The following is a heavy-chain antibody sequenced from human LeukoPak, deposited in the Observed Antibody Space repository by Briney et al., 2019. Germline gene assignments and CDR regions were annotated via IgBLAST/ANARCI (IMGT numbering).Heavy chain of an antibody. V-gene: IGHV4-59*08. CDR3: ASRGGSSWYFDY. Sequence: SETLSLTCTVSGGSISSYYWNWIRQPPGKGLEWIGYIYYSGSTNYNPSLKSRVTISVDTSKSQFSLKLSSVTAADTAVYYCASRGGSSWYFDYWGQGTLVTVSS. J-gene: IGHJ4*02. CDR1: GGSISSYY. CDR2: IYYSGST. D-gene: IGHD6-13*01.